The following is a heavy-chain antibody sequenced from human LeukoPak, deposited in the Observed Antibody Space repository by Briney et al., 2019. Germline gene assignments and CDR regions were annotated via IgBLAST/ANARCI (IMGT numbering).Heavy chain of an antibody. V-gene: IGHV4-31*03. J-gene: IGHJ5*02. CDR3: ASAYYFSARWFDP. CDR1: GGSISSGGYY. Sequence: SETLSLTCTVSGGSISSGGYYWSWIRQHPGKGLEWIGYIYYSGSTYYNPSLKSRVTISVDTSKNQFSLKLSSVTAADTAVYYCASAYYFSARWFDPWGQGTLVTVSS. D-gene: IGHD3-10*01. CDR2: IYYSGST.